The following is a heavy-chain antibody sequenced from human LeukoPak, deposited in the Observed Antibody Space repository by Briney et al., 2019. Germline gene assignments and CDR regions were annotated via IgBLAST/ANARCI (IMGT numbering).Heavy chain of an antibody. Sequence: GGSLRPSCAASGFTFNNYWMSWVRQAPGKGLEWVANIKQDGSEKYYVDSVKGRFTISRDNAKNSLYLQMNSLRAEDTAVYYCARAYYWGQGTLVTVSS. CDR2: IKQDGSEK. J-gene: IGHJ4*02. CDR3: ARAYY. CDR1: GFTFNNYW. V-gene: IGHV3-7*01.